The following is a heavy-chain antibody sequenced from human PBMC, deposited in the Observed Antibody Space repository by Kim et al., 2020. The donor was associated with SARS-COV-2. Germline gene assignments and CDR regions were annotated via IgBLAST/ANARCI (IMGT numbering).Heavy chain of an antibody. D-gene: IGHD6-13*01. J-gene: IGHJ3*02. CDR1: GFTFSSYS. Sequence: GGSLRLSCAASGFTFSSYSMNWVRQAPGKGLEWVSSISSSSSYIYYADSVKGRFTISRDNAKNSLYLQMNSLRAEDTAVYYCARGKHIAAADKGAFDIWGQGTMVTVSS. CDR2: ISSSSSYI. CDR3: ARGKHIAAADKGAFDI. V-gene: IGHV3-21*01.